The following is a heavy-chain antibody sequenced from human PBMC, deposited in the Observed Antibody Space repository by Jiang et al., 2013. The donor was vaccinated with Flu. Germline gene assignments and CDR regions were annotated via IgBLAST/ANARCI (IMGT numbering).Heavy chain of an antibody. J-gene: IGHJ4*02. CDR2: INHSGST. D-gene: IGHD3-22*01. CDR3: ARTYYYDRRGYYLSY. Sequence: LLKPSETLSLTCAVYGGSFNDFYWSWIRQPPGEGLEWIGEINHSGSTNYNPSLKSRVTLSVDTSKNQFSLKLSSMTAADTAVYYCARTYYYDRRGYYLSYWGQGTLVTVSS. CDR1: GGSFNDFY. V-gene: IGHV4-34*01.